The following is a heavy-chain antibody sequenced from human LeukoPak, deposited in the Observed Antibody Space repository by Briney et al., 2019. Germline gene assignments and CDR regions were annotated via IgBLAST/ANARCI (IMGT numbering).Heavy chain of an antibody. J-gene: IGHJ4*02. Sequence: PGRSLRLSCAASGFTFSSYGMHWVRQAPGKGLEWVSVIYSGDSTYYADSVKGRFTISRDNSKNTLYLQMNSLRADDTAVYYCARHRPLGYYDSSGYYSDYWGQGTLVTVSS. D-gene: IGHD3-22*01. V-gene: IGHV3-66*04. CDR1: GFTFSSYG. CDR3: ARHRPLGYYDSSGYYSDY. CDR2: IYSGDST.